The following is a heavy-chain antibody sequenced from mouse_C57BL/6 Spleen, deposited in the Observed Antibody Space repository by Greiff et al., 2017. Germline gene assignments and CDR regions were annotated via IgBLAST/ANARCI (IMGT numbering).Heavy chain of an antibody. CDR3: TRDRITTVVANYYAMDY. CDR2: IDPETGGT. CDR1: GYTFTDYE. Sequence: QVQLKQSGAELVRPGASVTLSCKASGYTFTDYEMHWVKQTPVHGLEWIGAIDPETGGTAYNQKFKGKAILTADKSSSTAYMELRSLTSEDSAVYYCTRDRITTVVANYYAMDYWGQGTSVTVSS. D-gene: IGHD1-1*01. J-gene: IGHJ4*01. V-gene: IGHV1-15*01.